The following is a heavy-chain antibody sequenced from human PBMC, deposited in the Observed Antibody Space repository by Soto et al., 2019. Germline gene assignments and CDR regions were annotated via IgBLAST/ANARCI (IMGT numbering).Heavy chain of an antibody. CDR1: GFTLSTYA. J-gene: IGHJ5*02. D-gene: IGHD2-2*01. Sequence: EVHLLESGGDLVQPGGSLRLSCAASGFTLSTYAMNWVRQAPGKGLEWVSSIRNGGGDTFYADSVKGRFTISRDNSKNTLYLQMNGLRAEDTAVYYCARCQVVTGVCGWCNYFDPWGQGPLVTVSS. CDR3: ARCQVVTGVCGWCNYFDP. V-gene: IGHV3-23*01. CDR2: IRNGGGDT.